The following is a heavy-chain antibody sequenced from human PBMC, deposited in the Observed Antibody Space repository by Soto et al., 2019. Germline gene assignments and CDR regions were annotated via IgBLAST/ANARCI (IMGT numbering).Heavy chain of an antibody. CDR2: ISTGGAYM. V-gene: IGHV3-21*06. J-gene: IGHJ4*02. CDR1: GFTFRNYN. Sequence: EVQLVESGGGLVKAGGSLRLFCTASGFTFRNYNMNWVRQAPGKGLEWVSSISTGGAYMFYADSVKGRFTISRDNAQNSLFLQIDSPRAVDTAVYYCARDIASPGGDYFDSWGQGTLVTVSS. CDR3: ARDIASPGGDYFDS. D-gene: IGHD2-21*01.